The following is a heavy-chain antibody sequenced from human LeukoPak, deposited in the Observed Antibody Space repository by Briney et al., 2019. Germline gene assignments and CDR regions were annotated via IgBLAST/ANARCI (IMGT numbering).Heavy chain of an antibody. D-gene: IGHD5-18*01. CDR1: GGSISSYY. CDR3: ARVDTLEYYFDY. V-gene: IGHV4-59*01. Sequence: SETLSPTCTVSGGSISSYYWSWIRQPPGKGLEWIGYIYYSGSTNYNPSLKSRVTISVDTSKNQFSLKLSSVTAADTAVYYCARVDTLEYYFDYWGQGTLVTVSS. CDR2: IYYSGST. J-gene: IGHJ4*02.